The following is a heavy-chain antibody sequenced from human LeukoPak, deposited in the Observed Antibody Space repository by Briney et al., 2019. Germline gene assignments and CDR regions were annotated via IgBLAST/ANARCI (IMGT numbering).Heavy chain of an antibody. CDR1: GGSFSGYY. Sequence: PSETLSLTCAVYGGSFSGYYWSWIRQPPGKGLEWIGEINHSGSTNYNPSLKSRVTISVDTSKNQFSLKLSSVTAADTAVYYCARNEQQLLVDYWGQGTLVTVSS. J-gene: IGHJ4*02. CDR3: ARNEQQLLVDY. D-gene: IGHD6-13*01. CDR2: INHSGST. V-gene: IGHV4-34*01.